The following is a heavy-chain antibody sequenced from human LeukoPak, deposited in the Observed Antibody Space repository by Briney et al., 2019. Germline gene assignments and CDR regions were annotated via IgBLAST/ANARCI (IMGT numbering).Heavy chain of an antibody. CDR3: AKAGRSSGWYWFGY. V-gene: IGHV3-23*01. CDR2: ISGSGDET. CDR1: GFTLRNYA. D-gene: IGHD6-19*01. J-gene: IGHJ4*02. Sequence: GGSLRLSCAASGFTLRNYAMSWVRQAPGKGLEWVSAISGSGDETNYADSVKGRLTISSDNSKNTLFLQMNSLRAEDTAVYYCAKAGRSSGWYWFGYWGQGTLVTVSS.